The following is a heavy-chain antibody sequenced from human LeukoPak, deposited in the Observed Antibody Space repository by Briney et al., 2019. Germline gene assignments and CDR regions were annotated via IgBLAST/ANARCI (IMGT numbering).Heavy chain of an antibody. CDR2: ISWNSGNT. V-gene: IGHV3-9*01. Sequence: GLEWASSISWNSGNTDYAASVKGRFTISRDNAKKSLHLQMNSLRAEDTAVYYCAREKGLRFWGQGTLVSVSS. D-gene: IGHD4-17*01. J-gene: IGHJ4*02. CDR3: AREKGLRF.